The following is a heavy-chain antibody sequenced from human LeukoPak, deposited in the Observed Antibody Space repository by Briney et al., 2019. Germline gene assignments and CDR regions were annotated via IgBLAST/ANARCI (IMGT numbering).Heavy chain of an antibody. J-gene: IGHJ4*02. CDR1: GGSISSTRYY. V-gene: IGHV4-39*01. CDR2: IYYSGIT. D-gene: IGHD5-24*01. CDR3: ARHEDKRWLQSSFDY. Sequence: PSETLSLTCTVSGGSISSTRYYWGWIRQPPGKGLEWIGSIYYSGITYYNPSLKSRITISVDTSKNQFSLKLSSVTAADAAVYYCARHEDKRWLQSSFDYWGQGTLVTASS.